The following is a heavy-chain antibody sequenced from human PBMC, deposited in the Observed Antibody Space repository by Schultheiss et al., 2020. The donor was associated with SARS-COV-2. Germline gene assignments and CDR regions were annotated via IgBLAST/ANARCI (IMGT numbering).Heavy chain of an antibody. CDR3: VRGYGDYSDY. Sequence: GGSLRLSCAASGFTFSTYAMSWVRQGPGKGLEWVSAISGSGADTHYADSVKGRFSISRDNSKNTLYLQMSSLRAEDTAVYYCVRGYGDYSDYWGQGTLVTVSS. CDR1: GFTFSTYA. J-gene: IGHJ4*02. CDR2: ISGSGADT. V-gene: IGHV3-23*01. D-gene: IGHD4-17*01.